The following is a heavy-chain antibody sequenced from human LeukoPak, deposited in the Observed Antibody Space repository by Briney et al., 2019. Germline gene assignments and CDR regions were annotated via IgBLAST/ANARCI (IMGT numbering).Heavy chain of an antibody. CDR1: GGSITSSSYY. CDR2: IYYTGGT. V-gene: IGHV4-39*01. D-gene: IGHD2-2*01. J-gene: IGHJ4*02. CDR3: ARGAADCSSTSCYGSYFDY. Sequence: SETLSLTCSVSGGSITSSSYYWGWIRQPPEKGLEWIGSIYYTGGTNYSPSLKSRVTMSVDTSGNQFSLKLSSVTAADTAVYYCARGAADCSSTSCYGSYFDYWGQGTLVTVSS.